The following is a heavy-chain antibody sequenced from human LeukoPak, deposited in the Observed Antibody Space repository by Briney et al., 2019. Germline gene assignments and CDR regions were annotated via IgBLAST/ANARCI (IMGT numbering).Heavy chain of an antibody. V-gene: IGHV3-7*01. CDR1: GFTFSSYA. J-gene: IGHJ4*02. CDR3: ARDFVAMVRGVLPDY. D-gene: IGHD3-10*01. Sequence: GGSLRLSCAASGFTFSSYAMTWVRQAAGKGLEWVAHITPDGSEKYYVDSVKGRFTISRDNAKNSLYLQMNSLRAEDTAVYYCARDFVAMVRGVLPDYWGQGTLVTVSS. CDR2: ITPDGSEK.